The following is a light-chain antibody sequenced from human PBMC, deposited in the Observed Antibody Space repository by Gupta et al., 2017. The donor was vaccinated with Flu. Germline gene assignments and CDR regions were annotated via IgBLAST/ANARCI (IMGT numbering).Light chain of an antibody. CDR2: LKRDGSH. CDR3: QAWDTDMRV. Sequence: VKITCTLGSGHVVYPIAWHQQQPEKGPRFLMKLKRDGSHTKADGIPGRFSGSSSGADRYLIISNVQSEDEADYFCQAWDTDMRVFGGGTRLTVL. V-gene: IGLV4-69*01. J-gene: IGLJ2*01. CDR1: SGHVVYP.